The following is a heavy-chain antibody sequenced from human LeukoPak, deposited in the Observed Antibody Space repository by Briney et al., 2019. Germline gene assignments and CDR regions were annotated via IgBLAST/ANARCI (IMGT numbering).Heavy chain of an antibody. CDR3: AREEYDFWSGGDY. Sequence: GGSLRLSCAASGFTFSSYSMNWVRQAPGKGLEWVSSISSSSSYIYYADSVKGRFTISRDNAKNSLYLQMNSLRAEDTAVYYCAREEYDFWSGGDYWGQGTLVTVSS. D-gene: IGHD3-3*01. CDR2: ISSSSSYI. V-gene: IGHV3-21*01. CDR1: GFTFSSYS. J-gene: IGHJ4*02.